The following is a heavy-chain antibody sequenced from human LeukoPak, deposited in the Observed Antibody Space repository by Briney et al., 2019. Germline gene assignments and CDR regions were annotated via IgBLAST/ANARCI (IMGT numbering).Heavy chain of an antibody. CDR3: ASNTVTTYWYFDL. CDR1: GGSISSGDYY. V-gene: IGHV4-30-4*08. D-gene: IGHD4-17*01. J-gene: IGHJ2*01. CDR2: IYYSGST. Sequence: SETLSLTCTVSGGSISSGDYYWSWIRRPPGKGLEWIGYIYYSGSTYYNPSLKSRVTISVDTSKNQFSLKLSSVTAADTAVYYCASNTVTTYWYFDLWGRGTLVTVSS.